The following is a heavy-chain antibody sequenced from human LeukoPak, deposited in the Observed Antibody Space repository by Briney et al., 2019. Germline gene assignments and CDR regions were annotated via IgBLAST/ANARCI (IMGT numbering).Heavy chain of an antibody. CDR3: APLSYSGYDQGFDY. CDR1: GYTFTGYY. J-gene: IGHJ4*02. D-gene: IGHD5-12*01. CDR2: INPNSGGT. V-gene: IGHV1-2*02. Sequence: ASVKVSCKASGYTFTGYYMHWVRQAPAQGLEWMGCINPNSGGTNYAQKFQGRVTMTRDTSISTAYMELSRLRSDDTAVYYCAPLSYSGYDQGFDYWGQGTLVTVSS.